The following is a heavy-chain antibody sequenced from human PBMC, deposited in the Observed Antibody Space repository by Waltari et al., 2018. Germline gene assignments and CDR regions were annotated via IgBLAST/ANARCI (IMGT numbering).Heavy chain of an antibody. CDR2: IWYDGSNK. V-gene: IGHV3-33*01. CDR1: GFTFSSYG. D-gene: IGHD3-16*02. J-gene: IGHJ5*02. CDR3: AREGGMITFGGVIPKWFDP. Sequence: QVQLVESGGGVVQPGRSLRLSCAASGFTFSSYGMPWVRQAPGKGLEWVAVIWYDGSNKYYADSVKGRFTISRDNSKNTLYLQMNSLRAEDTAVYYCAREGGMITFGGVIPKWFDPWGQGTLVTVSS.